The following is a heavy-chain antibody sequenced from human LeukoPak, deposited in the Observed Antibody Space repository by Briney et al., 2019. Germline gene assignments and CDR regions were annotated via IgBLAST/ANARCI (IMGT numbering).Heavy chain of an antibody. CDR3: AQDRAYIQFYF. CDR2: ISSSGSTI. V-gene: IGHV3-23*01. J-gene: IGHJ4*02. D-gene: IGHD5-18*01. CDR1: GFTFSSYG. Sequence: PGGSLRLSCAASGFTFSSYGMSWVRQAPGKGLEWVSAISSSGSTIYYADSVKGRFTISRDNAKNTVYLQVNSLRAEDTALYYCAQDRAYIQFYFWGQGTLVTVSS.